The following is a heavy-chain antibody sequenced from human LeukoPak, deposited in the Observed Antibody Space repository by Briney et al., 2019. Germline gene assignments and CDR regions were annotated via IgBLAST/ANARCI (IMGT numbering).Heavy chain of an antibody. J-gene: IGHJ5*02. V-gene: IGHV4-4*07. D-gene: IGHD6-13*01. Sequence: SETLSLTCTVSGGSINGYYWSWIRQPAGKGLEWIGRIYNSESINYNPSLKSRVTMSIDTSKNQFSLKLNSVTAADTAVYYCARDWSSSYTRDWFDPWGQGALVTVSS. CDR2: IYNSESI. CDR1: GGSINGYY. CDR3: ARDWSSSYTRDWFDP.